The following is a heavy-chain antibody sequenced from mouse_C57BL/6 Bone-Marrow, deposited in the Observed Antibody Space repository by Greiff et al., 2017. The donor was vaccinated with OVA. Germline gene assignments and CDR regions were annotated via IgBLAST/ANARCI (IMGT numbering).Heavy chain of an antibody. CDR3: ASGVLRSYYYAMDY. D-gene: IGHD1-1*01. V-gene: IGHV5-4*03. CDR2: ISDGGSYT. J-gene: IGHJ4*01. CDR1: GFTFSSYA. Sequence: EVMLVESGGGLVKPGGSLKLSCAASGFTFSSYAMSWVRQTPEKRLEWVATISDGGSYTYYPDNVKGRFTISRDNAKNNLYLQMSHLKSEDTAMYYCASGVLRSYYYAMDYWGQGTSVTVSS.